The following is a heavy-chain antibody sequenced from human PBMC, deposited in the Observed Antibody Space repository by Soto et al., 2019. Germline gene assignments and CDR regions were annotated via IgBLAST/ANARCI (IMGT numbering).Heavy chain of an antibody. CDR3: ARGLYYYYYMDV. Sequence: GASVKVSCKASGGTFSSYTISWVRQAPGQGLEWMGRIIPILGNTGYAQKFQGRVTMTRNTSTSTAYMELSSLRSEDTAVYYCARGLYYYYYMDVWGKGTTVTVSS. CDR2: IIPILGNT. V-gene: IGHV1-69*08. J-gene: IGHJ6*03. CDR1: GGTFSSYT.